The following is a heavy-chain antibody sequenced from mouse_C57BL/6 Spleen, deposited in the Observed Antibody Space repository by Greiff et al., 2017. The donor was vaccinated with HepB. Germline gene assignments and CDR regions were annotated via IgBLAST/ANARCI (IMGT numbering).Heavy chain of an antibody. CDR2: ISDGGSYT. V-gene: IGHV5-4*03. J-gene: IGHJ1*03. Sequence: EVMLVESGGGLVKPGGSLKLSCAASGFTFSSYAMSWVRQTPEKRLEWVATISDGGSYTYYPDNVKGRFTMSRDNAKNNLYLQMSHLKSEDTAMYYCARAYYGSSHWYFDVWGTGTTVTVSS. CDR3: ARAYYGSSHWYFDV. CDR1: GFTFSSYA. D-gene: IGHD1-1*01.